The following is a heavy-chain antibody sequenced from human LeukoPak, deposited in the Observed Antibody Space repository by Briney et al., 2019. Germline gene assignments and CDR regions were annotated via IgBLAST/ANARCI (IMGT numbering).Heavy chain of an antibody. CDR3: ARDYYDSSGYYAFDY. D-gene: IGHD3-22*01. J-gene: IGHJ4*02. Sequence: SETLSLTCTVSGGSISSYYWSWIRQPAGKGLEWIGRIYTSGSTNYNPSLKSRVTMSVDTSKNQFSLNLSSVTAADTAVYYCARDYYDSSGYYAFDYWGQGTLVTVSS. CDR2: IYTSGST. CDR1: GGSISSYY. V-gene: IGHV4-4*07.